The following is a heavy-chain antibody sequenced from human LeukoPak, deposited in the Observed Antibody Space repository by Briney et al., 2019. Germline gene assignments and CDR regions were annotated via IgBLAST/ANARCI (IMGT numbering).Heavy chain of an antibody. CDR2: IIPIFGTA. Sequence: GASVEVSCKASGYTFTSTGINWVRQAPGQGLEWMGGIIPIFGTANYAQKFQGRVTITADESTSTAYMELSSLRSEDTAVYYCAGLRYFDWSIPGVGNWFDPWGQGTLVTVSS. D-gene: IGHD3-9*01. CDR1: GYTFTSTG. J-gene: IGHJ5*02. CDR3: AGLRYFDWSIPGVGNWFDP. V-gene: IGHV1-69*13.